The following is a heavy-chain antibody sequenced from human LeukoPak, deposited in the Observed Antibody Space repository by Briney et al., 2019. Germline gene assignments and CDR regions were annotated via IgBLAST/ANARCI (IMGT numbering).Heavy chain of an antibody. CDR2: IYTSGST. J-gene: IGHJ4*02. D-gene: IGHD2-15*01. CDR1: GGSISSGSYY. CDR3: ASRYCSGGSCYSQGEY. V-gene: IGHV4-61*02. Sequence: PSETLSLTCTVSGGSISSGSYYWSWIRQPAGEGLEWIGRIYTSGSTNYNPSLNSRVTISVDTSKNQFSLKLSSVTAADTAVYYCASRYCSGGSCYSQGEYWGQGTLVTVSS.